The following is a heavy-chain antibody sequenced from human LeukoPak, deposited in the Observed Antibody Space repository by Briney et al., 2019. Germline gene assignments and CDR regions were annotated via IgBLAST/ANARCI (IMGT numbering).Heavy chain of an antibody. Sequence: GGSLRLSCSASGFTFSIYVIHWVRQAPGKGLVYVSAINGIGDTTYYADSVKGRFTISRDNSKNTVYLQMSSLRVEDTAVYYCVKQQAETWGQGTLVTVSS. V-gene: IGHV3-64D*06. CDR3: VKQQAET. CDR2: INGIGDTT. CDR1: GFTFSIYV. J-gene: IGHJ5*02.